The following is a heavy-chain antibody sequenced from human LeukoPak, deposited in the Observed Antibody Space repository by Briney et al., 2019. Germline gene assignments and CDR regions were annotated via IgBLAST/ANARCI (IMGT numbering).Heavy chain of an antibody. J-gene: IGHJ4*02. V-gene: IGHV1-18*01. Sequence: GGSVKVSCKASGYTFTSYGISWVRQAPGQGLEWMGLISAYNGNTNYAQKLQGRVTMTTDTSTSTAYMELRSLRADDTAVYYCAVGSGSYLRGGYFDYWGQGTLVTVSS. CDR2: ISAYNGNT. CDR1: GYTFTSYG. CDR3: AVGSGSYLRGGYFDY. D-gene: IGHD1-26*01.